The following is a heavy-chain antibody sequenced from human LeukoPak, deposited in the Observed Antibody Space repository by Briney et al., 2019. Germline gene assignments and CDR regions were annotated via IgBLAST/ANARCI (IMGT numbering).Heavy chain of an antibody. V-gene: IGHV3-30*03. CDR1: GFTFSSYS. Sequence: GGSLRLSCAASGFTFSSYSMNWVRQAPGKGLEWVAVISYDGRQNYYADSVKGRFTISRDNSKNTLYLQMNSVTYEDTAVYFCVRIVGHTTTDFWGQGTIVTVSS. CDR2: ISYDGRQN. J-gene: IGHJ4*02. D-gene: IGHD1-26*01. CDR3: VRIVGHTTTDF.